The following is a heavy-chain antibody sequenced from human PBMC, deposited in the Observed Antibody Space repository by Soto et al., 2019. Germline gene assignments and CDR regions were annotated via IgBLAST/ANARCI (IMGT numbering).Heavy chain of an antibody. CDR2: IYYSGST. Sequence: SETLSLTCTVSGGSISSGDYYWSWIRQPPGKGLEWIGYIYYSGSTYYNPSLKSRVTISVDTSKNQFSLKLSSVTAADTAVYYCARDKILLYRWGMDVWGQGTTVTVSS. J-gene: IGHJ6*02. CDR1: GGSISSGDYY. V-gene: IGHV4-30-4*01. CDR3: ARDKILLYRWGMDV. D-gene: IGHD2-2*02.